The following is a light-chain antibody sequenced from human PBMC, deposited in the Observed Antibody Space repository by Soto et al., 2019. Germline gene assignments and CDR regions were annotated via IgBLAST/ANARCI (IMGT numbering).Light chain of an antibody. V-gene: IGKV3-20*01. CDR2: AAS. CDR1: QSVSSY. J-gene: IGKJ1*01. CDR3: QQFGSSKWA. Sequence: EIVLTQSPATLSLSPGARATLSCRASQSVSSYLAWYQQKPGQAPRLLIFAASSRATGIPDRFSGSGSGTDFTLTISRLEPEDFAVYYCQQFGSSKWAFGQGTKVDIK.